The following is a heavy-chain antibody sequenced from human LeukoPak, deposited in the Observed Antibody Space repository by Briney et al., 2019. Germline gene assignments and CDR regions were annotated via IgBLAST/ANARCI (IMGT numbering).Heavy chain of an antibody. J-gene: IGHJ4*02. CDR3: ARARIPAAYGYYFYY. CDR1: GGTFSSYA. Sequence: SVKVSCKASGGTFSSYAISWVRQAPGQGLEWMGGIIPIFGTANYAQKFQGRVTITADESTSTAYMELSSLRSEDTAVYYCARARIPAAYGYYFYYWGQGTLVTVSS. V-gene: IGHV1-69*13. CDR2: IIPIFGTA. D-gene: IGHD2-2*01.